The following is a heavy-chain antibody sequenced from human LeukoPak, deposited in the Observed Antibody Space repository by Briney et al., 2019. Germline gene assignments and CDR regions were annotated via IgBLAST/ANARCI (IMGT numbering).Heavy chain of an antibody. D-gene: IGHD6-13*01. CDR2: INHSGST. CDR1: GGSFSGYY. V-gene: IGHV4-34*01. CDR3: ARQSIAAAFGY. Sequence: SETLSLTCAVYGGSFSGYYWSWIRRPPGKGLEWIGEINHSGSTNYNPSLKSRVTISVDTSKNQFSLKLSSVTAADTAVYYCARQSIAAAFGYWGQGTPVTVSS. J-gene: IGHJ4*02.